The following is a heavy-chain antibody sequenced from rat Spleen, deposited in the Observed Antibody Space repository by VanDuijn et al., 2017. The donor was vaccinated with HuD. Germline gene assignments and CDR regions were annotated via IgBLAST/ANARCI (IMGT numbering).Heavy chain of an antibody. CDR2: ISNTGGST. CDR1: GFTFNNYW. CDR3: ARRYYDGTYYYSDWFAY. Sequence: EVQLVESGGGLVQPGRSLKLSCVTSGFTFNNYWMTWIRQAPGKGLEWIASISNTGGSTHYRDSVKGRFTISRDNAKSTLYLQMDSLRSEDTATYYCARRYYDGTYYYSDWFAYWGQGTLVTVSS. V-gene: IGHV5-31*01. D-gene: IGHD1-12*02. J-gene: IGHJ3*01.